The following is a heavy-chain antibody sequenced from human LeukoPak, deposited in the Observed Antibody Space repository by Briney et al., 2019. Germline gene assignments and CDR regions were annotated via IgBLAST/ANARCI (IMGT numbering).Heavy chain of an antibody. CDR3: ARDLVGALVDP. V-gene: IGHV3-21*01. CDR2: ISSSSYI. J-gene: IGHJ5*02. Sequence: GGSLRLSCAASGFTFSSYAMSWVRQAPGKGLEWVSSISSSSYIYYADSVKGRFTISRDNAKNSLYLQMNSLRAEDTAVYYCARDLVGALVDPWGQGTLVTVSS. D-gene: IGHD1-26*01. CDR1: GFTFSSYA.